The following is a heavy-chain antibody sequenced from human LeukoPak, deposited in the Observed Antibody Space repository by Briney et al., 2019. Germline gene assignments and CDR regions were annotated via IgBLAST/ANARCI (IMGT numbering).Heavy chain of an antibody. CDR1: GFTFSHYG. V-gene: IGHV3-33*01. CDR2: IWNDGSNK. D-gene: IGHD3-10*02. CDR3: ARDQEGVFGECLDY. Sequence: GGSLRLSCAASGFTFSHYGMHWVRQAPGRGLEWVAVIWNDGSNKYYADSVKGRFTISRDNSQNTVDLHMNSLRAEDTAVYYCARDQEGVFGECLDYWGQGTLVTVSS. J-gene: IGHJ4*02.